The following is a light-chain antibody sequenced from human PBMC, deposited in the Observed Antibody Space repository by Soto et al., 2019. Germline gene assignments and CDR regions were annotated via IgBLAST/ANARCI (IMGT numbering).Light chain of an antibody. J-gene: IGKJ3*01. V-gene: IGKV4-1*01. CDR3: QQYYSTPLT. Sequence: DIMMTQSPDSLAVSLGERATINCKASQSVLYSSNNKNYLAWYQQKPGQPTKLLIYWASTRESGVPDRFSCSGSGTDFTLTISSLQAEDVAVYYCQQYYSTPLTFGPGTKVDIK. CDR2: WAS. CDR1: QSVLYSSNNKNY.